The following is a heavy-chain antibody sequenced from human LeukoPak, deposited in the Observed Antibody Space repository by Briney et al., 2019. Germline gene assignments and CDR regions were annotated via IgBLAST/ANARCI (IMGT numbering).Heavy chain of an antibody. Sequence: QPGGSLRLSCAASGFTFSTYWMSWVRQAPGKGLEWVAVIAYDGSRAFYADSVKGRFTISRDNSKNTMSVQMDDLRAEDTAVYYCTRYNNDHFDYWGQGTLVTVSS. D-gene: IGHD1-14*01. CDR3: TRYNNDHFDY. CDR1: GFTFSTYW. CDR2: IAYDGSRA. J-gene: IGHJ4*02. V-gene: IGHV3-33*08.